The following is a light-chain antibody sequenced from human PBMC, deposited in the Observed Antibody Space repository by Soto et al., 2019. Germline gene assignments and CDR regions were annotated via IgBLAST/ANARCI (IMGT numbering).Light chain of an antibody. J-gene: IGKJ4*01. Sequence: DIQMTQSPSSLSASVGDRVTITCRASQAISNSLAWYQQKLGQVPKLLIYAASTLQSGVPSRFSGSGSGTDFTLTISSLQPEDVATYYCQKYNSAPLTFGGGTKVEIK. CDR1: QAISNS. V-gene: IGKV1-27*01. CDR2: AAS. CDR3: QKYNSAPLT.